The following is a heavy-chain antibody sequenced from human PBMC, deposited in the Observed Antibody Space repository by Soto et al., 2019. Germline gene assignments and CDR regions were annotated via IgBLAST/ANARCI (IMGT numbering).Heavy chain of an antibody. Sequence: PSETLSLTCTVSGGSISNYYWSWIRQPPGKGLDWIGYIYYSGSTNYNPSLKSRVTISVDTSKNQFSLRLSSVTAADTAVYYCAKAAAARAYYFDYWGRGTVVTVSS. CDR3: AKAAAARAYYFDY. CDR1: GGSISNYY. V-gene: IGHV4-59*01. CDR2: IYYSGST. J-gene: IGHJ4*02. D-gene: IGHD6-13*01.